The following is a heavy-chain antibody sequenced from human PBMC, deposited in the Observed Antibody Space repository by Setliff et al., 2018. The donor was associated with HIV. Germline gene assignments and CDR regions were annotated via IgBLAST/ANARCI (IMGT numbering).Heavy chain of an antibody. Sequence: ASVKVSCKASGYTFNNYGISWVRQAPGQGLEWMGWINTHTGNTNSAQNVQGRVTVTMDTSTSTAYMELRSLKSDDTAVYYCARGKTWLRFLDYWGQGTLVTVSS. CDR2: INTHTGNT. CDR3: ARGKTWLRFLDY. CDR1: GYTFNNYG. J-gene: IGHJ4*02. V-gene: IGHV1-18*01. D-gene: IGHD5-12*01.